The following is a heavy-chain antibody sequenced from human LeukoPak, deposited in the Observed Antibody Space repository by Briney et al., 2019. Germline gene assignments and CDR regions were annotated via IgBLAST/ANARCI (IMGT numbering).Heavy chain of an antibody. CDR1: GFTFGSYS. CDR3: AKDLIGWSFDY. D-gene: IGHD2-15*01. V-gene: IGHV3-21*04. J-gene: IGHJ4*02. Sequence: GGSLRLSCAASGFTFGSYSMNWVRQAPGKGLEWVSSISSSSSYIYYADSMKGRFTISRDNAKNSLYLQMNSLRAEDTAVYYCAKDLIGWSFDYWGQGTLVTVSS. CDR2: ISSSSSYI.